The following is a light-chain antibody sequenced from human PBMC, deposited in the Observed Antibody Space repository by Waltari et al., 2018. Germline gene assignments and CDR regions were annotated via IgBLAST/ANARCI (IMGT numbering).Light chain of an antibody. CDR3: SSYTTTNIVV. V-gene: IGLV2-14*03. CDR1: SSDLGAYNF. J-gene: IGLJ2*01. CDR2: DVS. Sequence: QSALTQPASVSGSPGQSITISCPGSSSDLGAYNFFSCYQQHPGKAPQLMIYDVSKRPSGVSNRFSGSKSGNTASLTIYGLQVEDEADYFCSSYTTTNIVVFGGGTELTVL.